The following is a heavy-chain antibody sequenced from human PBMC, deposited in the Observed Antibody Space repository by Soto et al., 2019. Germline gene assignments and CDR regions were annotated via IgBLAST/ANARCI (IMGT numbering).Heavy chain of an antibody. J-gene: IGHJ4*02. CDR1: GFTFNTYA. D-gene: IGHD2-15*01. CDR2: ISGGGGRT. V-gene: IGHV3-23*01. Sequence: EVQLLESGGGLVQPGGSLRLSCAASGFTFNTYAMTWVRQAPGKGLAWVSGISGGGGRTYYAGSVKGRFTVSRDISKNTLYLQMDSLRAEDTALYYCAKYAGIVVVVATVSAPLDYWGQGTLVTVSS. CDR3: AKYAGIVVVVATVSAPLDY.